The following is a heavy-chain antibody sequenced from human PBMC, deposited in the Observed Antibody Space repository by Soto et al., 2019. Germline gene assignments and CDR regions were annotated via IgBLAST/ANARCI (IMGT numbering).Heavy chain of an antibody. CDR3: ARAAMVRGVIRGYYMDV. J-gene: IGHJ6*03. CDR2: INHSGST. D-gene: IGHD3-10*01. CDR1: GGSFSGYY. V-gene: IGHV4-34*01. Sequence: SETLSLTCAVYGGSFSGYYWSWIRQPPGKGLEWIGEINHSGSTNYNPSLKSRVTISVDTSKNQFSLKLSSVTAADTAVYYCARAAMVRGVIRGYYMDVWGKGTTVTVSS.